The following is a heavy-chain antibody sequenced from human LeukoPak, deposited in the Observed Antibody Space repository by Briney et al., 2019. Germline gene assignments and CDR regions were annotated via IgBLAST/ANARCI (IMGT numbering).Heavy chain of an antibody. D-gene: IGHD5-18*01. V-gene: IGHV3-30*18. CDR2: ISYDGSNK. Sequence: GGSLRLSCAASGFSLSSSGTRWVRHAPGEGLQWGAVISYDGSNKYYTNSVKGRFTISRDNSKNTVYLQMNSLRAEDTAVYYCAKGQPGGTQLPSWAPYYFDYWGQGTLVTVSS. J-gene: IGHJ4*02. CDR1: GFSLSSSG. CDR3: AKGQPGGTQLPSWAPYYFDY.